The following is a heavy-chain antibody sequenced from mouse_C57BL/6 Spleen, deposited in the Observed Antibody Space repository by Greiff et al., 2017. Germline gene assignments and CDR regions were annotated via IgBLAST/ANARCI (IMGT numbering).Heavy chain of an antibody. CDR2: ILPGSGST. Sequence: VKLVESGAELMKPGASVKLSCKATGYTFTGYWIEWVKQRPGHGLEWIGEILPGSGSTNYNEKFKGKATFTADTSSNTAYMQLSSLTTEDSAIYYCARSEGSVVTIVLFDYWGQGTTLTVSS. V-gene: IGHV1-9*01. CDR1: GYTFTGYW. D-gene: IGHD2-12*01. CDR3: ARSEGSVVTIVLFDY. J-gene: IGHJ2*01.